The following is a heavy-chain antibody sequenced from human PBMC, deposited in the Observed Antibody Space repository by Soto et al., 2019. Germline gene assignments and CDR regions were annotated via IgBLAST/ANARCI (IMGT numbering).Heavy chain of an antibody. Sequence: SETLSLTGAVSGGSISSSNWWSWVRQPPGKGLEWIGEIYHSGSTNYNPSLKSRVTISVDKSKNQFSLKLSSVTAADTAVYYCARVQLVRGVYYYGMDVWGQGTTVTVSS. CDR3: ARVQLVRGVYYYGMDV. D-gene: IGHD6-6*01. V-gene: IGHV4-4*02. CDR1: GGSISSSNW. J-gene: IGHJ6*02. CDR2: IYHSGST.